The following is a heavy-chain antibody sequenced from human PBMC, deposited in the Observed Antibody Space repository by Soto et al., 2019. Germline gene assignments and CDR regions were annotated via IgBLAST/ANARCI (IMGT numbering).Heavy chain of an antibody. J-gene: IGHJ6*03. CDR2: INPSGGST. CDR3: ARDQVDCSSTSCYAGRTEMSLVLYYYYMDV. D-gene: IGHD2-2*01. CDR1: GYTFTSYY. V-gene: IGHV1-46*03. Sequence: GASVKVSCKASGYTFTSYYMHWVRQAPGQGLEWMGIINPSGGSTSYAQKFQGRVTMTRDTSTSTVYMELSSLRSEDTAVYYCARDQVDCSSTSCYAGRTEMSLVLYYYYMDVWGKGTTVTVSS.